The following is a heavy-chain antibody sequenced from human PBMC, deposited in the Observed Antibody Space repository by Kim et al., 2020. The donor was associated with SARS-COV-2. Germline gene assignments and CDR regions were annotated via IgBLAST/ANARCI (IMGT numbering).Heavy chain of an antibody. CDR3: ATPGHCSSTNCWGTGY. J-gene: IGHJ4*02. V-gene: IGHV3-33*03. Sequence: DSVKGRFTISRDNTKHAVYLQMRSLSAEDTAVYYCATPGHCSSTNCWGTGYWGQGTLVTVSA. D-gene: IGHD2-2*01.